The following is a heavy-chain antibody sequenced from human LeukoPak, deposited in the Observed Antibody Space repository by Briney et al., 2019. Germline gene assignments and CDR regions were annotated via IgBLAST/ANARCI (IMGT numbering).Heavy chain of an antibody. V-gene: IGHV1-18*01. CDR1: GYTFTNYG. Sequence: ASVTVSCKASGYTFTNYGISWVRQAPGQGLEWMGWISAYNGNTNYAQKLQGRVTMTTDTSTSTAYMELRSLRSDDTAVYYCARVPTNRVYVIKDYFDYWGQGALVTVSS. D-gene: IGHD2-8*01. J-gene: IGHJ4*02. CDR3: ARVPTNRVYVIKDYFDY. CDR2: ISAYNGNT.